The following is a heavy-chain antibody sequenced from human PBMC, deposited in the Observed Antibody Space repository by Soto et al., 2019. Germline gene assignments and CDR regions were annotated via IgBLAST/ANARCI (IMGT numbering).Heavy chain of an antibody. CDR2: ISGTANTI. J-gene: IGHJ1*01. D-gene: IGHD3-10*01. Sequence: QVQLVESGGGLVKPGGSLRLSGAASGFAFSDYYMSWIRQAPGKGLEWISYISGTANTIFYADSVKGRFTISMDNAKNALYLQMNSLRAEDRAVYYCEREGNRFQHWGQGTLVTVSS. CDR1: GFAFSDYY. V-gene: IGHV3-11*01. CDR3: EREGNRFQH.